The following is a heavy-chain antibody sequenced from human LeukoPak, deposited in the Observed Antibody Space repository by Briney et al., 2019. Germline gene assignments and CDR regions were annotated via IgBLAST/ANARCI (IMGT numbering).Heavy chain of an antibody. CDR1: GFTSSSYW. CDR3: ARNRGSSGWYEFDY. Sequence: GGSLRLSCAASGFTSSSYWMSWVRKAPGKGLEWVANIKQDGSEKYYVDSVKGRFTISRDNAKNSLYLQMNSLRAEDTAVYYCARNRGSSGWYEFDYWGQGTLVTVSS. D-gene: IGHD6-19*01. J-gene: IGHJ4*02. V-gene: IGHV3-7*01. CDR2: IKQDGSEK.